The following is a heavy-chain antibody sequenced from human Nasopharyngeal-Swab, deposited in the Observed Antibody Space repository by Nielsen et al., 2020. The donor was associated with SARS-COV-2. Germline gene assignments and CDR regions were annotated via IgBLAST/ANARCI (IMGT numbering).Heavy chain of an antibody. V-gene: IGHV3-33*01. D-gene: IGHD1-26*01. CDR3: ARFRGTINSSDY. Sequence: GESLKISCSASGFNFTTSGMHWVRQAPGKGMEWLAMIWHDGSKKYYADSVEGRFTISRDNSNSTLYLQMNSLQPDDTAIYYCARFRGTINSSDYWGQGTLVIVSS. CDR2: IWHDGSKK. CDR1: GFNFTTSG. J-gene: IGHJ4*02.